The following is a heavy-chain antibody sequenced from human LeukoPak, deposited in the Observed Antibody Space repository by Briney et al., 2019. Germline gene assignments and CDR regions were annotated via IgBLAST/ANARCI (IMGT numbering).Heavy chain of an antibody. CDR1: GGSFSGYY. Sequence: SETLSLTCAVYGGSFSGYYRSWIRQPPGKGLEWIGEINHSGSTNYNPSLKSRVTISVDTSKNQFSLKLSSVTAADTAVYYCARGETGYSYVFDYWGQGTLVTVSS. CDR2: INHSGST. CDR3: ARGETGYSYVFDY. D-gene: IGHD5-18*01. V-gene: IGHV4-34*01. J-gene: IGHJ4*02.